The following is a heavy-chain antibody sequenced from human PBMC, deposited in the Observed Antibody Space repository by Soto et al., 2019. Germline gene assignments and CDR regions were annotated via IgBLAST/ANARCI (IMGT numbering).Heavy chain of an antibody. CDR1: GGSFSGYY. CDR2: INHSGST. CDR3: ARGGYCSGGSCYARRPPQWYYYYMDV. Sequence: LSLTGAVYGGSFSGYYWIWILQPPGKGLEWIGEINHSGSTNYNPSLKSRVTISVDTSKNQFSLKLSSVTAADTAVYYCARGGYCSGGSCYARRPPQWYYYYMDVWGKGTTVTVSS. V-gene: IGHV4-34*01. J-gene: IGHJ6*03. D-gene: IGHD2-15*01.